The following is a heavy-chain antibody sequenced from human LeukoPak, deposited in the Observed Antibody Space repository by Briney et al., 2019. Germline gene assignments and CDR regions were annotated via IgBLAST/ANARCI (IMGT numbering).Heavy chain of an antibody. J-gene: IGHJ4*02. D-gene: IGHD3-10*01. V-gene: IGHV3-7*01. CDR2: IKQDGSEK. CDR1: GFTFSSYW. Sequence: PGGSLRLSCAASGFTFSSYWMSWVRQAPGEGLEWVANIKQDGSEKDYVDSVKGRFTISRDNAKNSLYLQMNSLRAEDTAVYYCARDATYYYGSELFDYWGQGTLVTVSS. CDR3: ARDATYYYGSELFDY.